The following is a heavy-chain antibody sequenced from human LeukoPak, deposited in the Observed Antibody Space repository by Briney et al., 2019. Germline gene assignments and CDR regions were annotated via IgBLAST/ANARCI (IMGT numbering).Heavy chain of an antibody. CDR2: IYSGGST. Sequence: GGSLRLSCAASGFTVSSNYMSWVRQAPGKGLEWVSVIYSGGSTYYADSAKGRFTISRDNSKNTLYLQMNSLRAEDTAVYYCARQSGSYYLVPYHGYYFDYWGQGTLVTVSS. CDR3: ARQSGSYYLVPYHGYYFDY. V-gene: IGHV3-53*01. CDR1: GFTVSSNY. D-gene: IGHD1-26*01. J-gene: IGHJ4*02.